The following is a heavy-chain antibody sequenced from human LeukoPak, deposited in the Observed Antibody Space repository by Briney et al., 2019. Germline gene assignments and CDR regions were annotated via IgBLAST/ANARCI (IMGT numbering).Heavy chain of an antibody. CDR1: GGTFSSYA. Sequence: SVKVSCKASGGTFSSYAISWVRQAPGQGLEWMGRIIPILGIANYAQKFQGRVTITADKSTSTAYMELSSLRSEDTAVYYRAREIPIAVAGPLDYWGQGTLVTVSS. CDR2: IIPILGIA. V-gene: IGHV1-69*04. CDR3: AREIPIAVAGPLDY. J-gene: IGHJ4*02. D-gene: IGHD6-19*01.